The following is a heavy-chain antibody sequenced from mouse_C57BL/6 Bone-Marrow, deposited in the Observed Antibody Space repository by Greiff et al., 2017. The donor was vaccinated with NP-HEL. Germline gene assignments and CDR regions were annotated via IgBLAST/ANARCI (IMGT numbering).Heavy chain of an antibody. CDR1: GYTFTSYW. J-gene: IGHJ2*01. CDR3: ARDDMRFWGGFDY. CDR2: IDPNSGGT. V-gene: IGHV1-72*01. D-gene: IGHD2-3*01. Sequence: VQLQQPGAELVKPGASVKLSCKASGYTFTSYWMHWVKQRPGRGLEWIGRIDPNSGGTKYNEKFKSKATMTVDKPSSTAYMQLSSLTSADSAVYYCARDDMRFWGGFDYWGQGTTLTVSS.